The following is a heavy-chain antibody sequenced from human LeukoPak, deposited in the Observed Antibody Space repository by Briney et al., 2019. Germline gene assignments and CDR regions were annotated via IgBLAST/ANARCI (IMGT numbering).Heavy chain of an antibody. D-gene: IGHD5-12*01. CDR1: VGSSSCYY. Sequence: PSETLSLTCSVSVGSSSCYYCVWIRQPAGKGLEWIGRIYTSGSTNYNPSLKSRVTMSVNTSKNHFSLRLSSVTAADSAVDYCALVTTYFEYWGHGTLVTVSS. CDR3: ALVTTYFEY. V-gene: IGHV4-4*07. J-gene: IGHJ4*01. CDR2: IYTSGST.